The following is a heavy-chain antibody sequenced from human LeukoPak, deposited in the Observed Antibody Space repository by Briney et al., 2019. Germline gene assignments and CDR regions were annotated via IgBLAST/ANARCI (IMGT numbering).Heavy chain of an antibody. J-gene: IGHJ5*02. Sequence: QPSETLSLTCTVSGGSISSYYWSWIRQPPGKGLEWIGYIYYSGSTNYNPSLKSRVTISVDTSKNQFSLKLSSVTAADTAVYYCARDHVLLWFGELTGFDPWGQGTLVTVSS. CDR3: ARDHVLLWFGELTGFDP. CDR2: IYYSGST. D-gene: IGHD3-10*01. CDR1: GGSISSYY. V-gene: IGHV4-59*01.